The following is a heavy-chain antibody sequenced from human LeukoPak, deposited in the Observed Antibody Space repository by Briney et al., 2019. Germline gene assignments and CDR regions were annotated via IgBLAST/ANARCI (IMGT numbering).Heavy chain of an antibody. CDR3: ARGPASGSDFAWFDP. D-gene: IGHD3-10*01. J-gene: IGHJ5*02. CDR1: GGSLSNYY. CDR2: INYSGST. V-gene: IGHV4-34*01. Sequence: ETLSLTCAVYGGSLSNYYWSWIRQPPGKGLEWIGEINYSGSTKFNPSLKSRVTILVDMSKSQFSLELRSVTAADTAVCYCARGPASGSDFAWFDPWGQGTLVTVSS.